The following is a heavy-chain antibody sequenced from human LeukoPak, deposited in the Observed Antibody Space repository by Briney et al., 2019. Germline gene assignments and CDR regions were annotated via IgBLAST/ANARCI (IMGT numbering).Heavy chain of an antibody. Sequence: GASVKVSCKASGGTFSSYAISWVRQAPGQGLEWMGGIIPIFGTANYAQKFQGRVTITADKSTSTAYMELGSLRSEDTAVYYCARARGDTAMDYYFDYWGQGTLVTVSS. D-gene: IGHD5-18*01. CDR1: GGTFSSYA. CDR3: ARARGDTAMDYYFDY. V-gene: IGHV1-69*06. J-gene: IGHJ4*02. CDR2: IIPIFGTA.